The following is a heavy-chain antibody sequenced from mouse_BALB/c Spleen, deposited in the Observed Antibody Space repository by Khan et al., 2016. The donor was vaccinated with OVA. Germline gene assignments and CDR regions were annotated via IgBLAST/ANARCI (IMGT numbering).Heavy chain of an antibody. V-gene: IGHV1-7*01. CDR2: INPTSGYT. Sequence: QVQLQQSGAEQAKPGASVKMSCKTSGYTFSSYWMHWVKQRPGQGLEWIGYINPTSGYTEYYEKFKDKATLSADKSSSTAYMQLTSLTSEDSAVYYCARDRIDYWGQGTTLTVSS. CDR1: GYTFSSYW. J-gene: IGHJ2*01. CDR3: ARDRIDY.